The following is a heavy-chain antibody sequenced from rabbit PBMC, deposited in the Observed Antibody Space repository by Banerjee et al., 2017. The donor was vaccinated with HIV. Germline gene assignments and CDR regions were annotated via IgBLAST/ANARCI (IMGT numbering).Heavy chain of an antibody. J-gene: IGHJ6*01. CDR3: ARDLAGVIGWNFGL. Sequence: QEQLVESGGGLVQPEGSLTLTCTASGFSFSSSYYMCWVRQAPGKGLEWIGDIDAGITDNTWYANWAKGRFTISKTSSTTVTLQMTSLTAADTATYFCARDLAGVIGWNFGLWGPGTLVTVS. CDR1: GFSFSSSYY. V-gene: IGHV1S45*01. D-gene: IGHD4-1*01. CDR2: IDAGITDNT.